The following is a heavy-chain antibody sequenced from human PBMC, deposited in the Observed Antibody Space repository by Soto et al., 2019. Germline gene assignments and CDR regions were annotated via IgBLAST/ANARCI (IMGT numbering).Heavy chain of an antibody. V-gene: IGHV3-21*04. D-gene: IGHD1-20*01. CDR1: GFAFSSYS. CDR3: ARWYTGIIDSERAGIDY. J-gene: IGHJ4*02. Sequence: EVQLVESGGGLVKPGGSLRLSCAASGFAFSSYSMNWVRQAPGKGLEWVSSISSTGTFIYYGDSVKGRFTISRDNAQSSLYLQMSRLRAEDSAMYHCARWYTGIIDSERAGIDYWGQGTLVTVSS. CDR2: ISSTGTFI.